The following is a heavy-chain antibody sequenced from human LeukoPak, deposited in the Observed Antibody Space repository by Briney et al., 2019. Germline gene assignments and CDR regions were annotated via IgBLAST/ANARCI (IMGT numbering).Heavy chain of an antibody. CDR1: GGTFSSYA. Sequence: SVKVSCKASGGTFSSYAISWVRQAPGKGLEWMGRIIPILGIADYAQKFQGRVTITADKSTSTAYMELSSLRSEDTAVYYCARDLTIAAAGTFWFDPWGQGTLVTVSS. J-gene: IGHJ5*02. CDR3: ARDLTIAAAGTFWFDP. CDR2: IIPILGIA. D-gene: IGHD6-13*01. V-gene: IGHV1-69*04.